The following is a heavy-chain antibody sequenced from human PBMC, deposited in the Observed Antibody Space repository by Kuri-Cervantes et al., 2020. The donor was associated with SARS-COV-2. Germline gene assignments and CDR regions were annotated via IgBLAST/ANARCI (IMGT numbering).Heavy chain of an antibody. CDR1: GYTFTGYY. CDR2: INPNSGGT. Sequence: ASVKVSCKASGYTFTGYYMHWVRQAPGQGLEWMGWINPNSGGTNYAQKFQGRVTMTRDTSISTAYMELSRLRSDDTAVYYCARAAAVTTYSYYYMDVWGKGTTVTVSS. CDR3: ARAAAVTTYSYYYMDV. V-gene: IGHV1-2*02. J-gene: IGHJ6*03. D-gene: IGHD4-11*01.